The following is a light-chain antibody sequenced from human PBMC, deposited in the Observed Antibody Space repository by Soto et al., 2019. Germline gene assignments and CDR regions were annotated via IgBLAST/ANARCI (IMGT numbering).Light chain of an antibody. V-gene: IGKV3-20*01. CDR2: GAS. CDR1: QSISSSY. J-gene: IGKJ4*01. Sequence: EIVLAQSPGTLSLSPGERATLSCRPSQSISSSYLAWYQQKPGQAPRLLIYGASSRATGIPDRFSGSGSGTDFTLTIISLGPEDFAVYYCQQYGSSPLTFGGGTKLEI. CDR3: QQYGSSPLT.